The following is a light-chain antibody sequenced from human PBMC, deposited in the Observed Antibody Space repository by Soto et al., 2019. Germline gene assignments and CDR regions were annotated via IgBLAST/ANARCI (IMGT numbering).Light chain of an antibody. V-gene: IGKV4-1*01. CDR1: RSVLYSSKNKKY. Sequence: DIVMTQSPDSLAVSLGERAAINCKRSRSVLYSSKNKKYLAWYQQKPGKPPKXLIYWASTRESGVPERFSGSGSGTDVTLTISSLQAGEVELYYCQQYYSNPPTFGGGTKVDIK. CDR3: QQYYSNPPT. J-gene: IGKJ4*01. CDR2: WAS.